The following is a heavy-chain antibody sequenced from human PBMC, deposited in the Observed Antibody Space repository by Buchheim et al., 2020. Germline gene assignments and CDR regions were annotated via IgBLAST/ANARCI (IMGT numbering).Heavy chain of an antibody. CDR2: IIPIFGTA. J-gene: IGHJ6*02. D-gene: IGHD2-15*01. Sequence: QVQLVQSGAEVKKPGSSVKVSCKASGGTFSSYAISWVRQAPGQGLEWMGGIIPIFGTANYAQKFQGRVTITADKSTSTAYMELSSLRSEDTAVYYCAGGIVVVVAATLGRYYYYGMDVWGQGTT. CDR1: GGTFSSYA. CDR3: AGGIVVVVAATLGRYYYYGMDV. V-gene: IGHV1-69*06.